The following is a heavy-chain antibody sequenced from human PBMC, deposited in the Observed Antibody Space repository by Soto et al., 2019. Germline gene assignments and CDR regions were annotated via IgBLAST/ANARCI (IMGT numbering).Heavy chain of an antibody. J-gene: IGHJ6*03. V-gene: IGHV1-8*01. D-gene: IGHD3-3*01. CDR2: MNPNSGNT. CDR3: ARVTFWIGYYIGGLYYMDV. Sequence: ASVKVSCKASGYTFTSYDINWVRQATGQGLERMGWMNPNSGNTGYAQKFQGRVTMTRNTSISTAYMELSSLRSEDTAVYYCARVTFWIGYYIGGLYYMDVWGKGTTVTVSS. CDR1: GYTFTSYD.